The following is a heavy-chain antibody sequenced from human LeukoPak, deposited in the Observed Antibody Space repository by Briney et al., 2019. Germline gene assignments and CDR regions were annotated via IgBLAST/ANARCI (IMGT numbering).Heavy chain of an antibody. CDR3: ARGRPHLLPDS. J-gene: IGHJ4*02. CDR1: GFTFNKHW. CDR2: VDSDGGGT. Sequence: GGSLRLSCAASGFTFNKHWIHWVRQAPGKGLVWVSRVDSDGGGTTFVDSVKGRFTISRDNAKNTVYLQMSSLRVEDMAVYYCARGRPHLLPDSWGQGTLVTVSS. D-gene: IGHD2-15*01. V-gene: IGHV3-74*01.